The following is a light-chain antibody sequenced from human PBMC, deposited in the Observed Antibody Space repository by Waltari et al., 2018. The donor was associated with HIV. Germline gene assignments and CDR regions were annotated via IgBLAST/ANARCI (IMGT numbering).Light chain of an antibody. CDR3: QQYYSTPIT. Sequence: DIVMTQSPHYLSVSLGARATISCKFSRIVLDTSNRNNYLAWYQQKPGQPPKLLICRASTRESGVPDRFSGSGSGTEFTFTISSLQAEDVAVYYCQQYYSTPITFGQGTRLEIK. CDR2: RAS. V-gene: IGKV4-1*01. CDR1: RIVLDTSNRNNY. J-gene: IGKJ5*01.